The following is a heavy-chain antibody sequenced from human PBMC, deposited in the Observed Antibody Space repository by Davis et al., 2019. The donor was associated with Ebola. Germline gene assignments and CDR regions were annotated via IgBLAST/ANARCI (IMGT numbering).Heavy chain of an antibody. CDR1: GFSFSDYG. CDR3: AKDIQGGSSYLDY. Sequence: GSLRLSCTASGFSFSDYGMSWVRQAPGKGLEWVSEVSVPGLTHYADPVKGRFTLSRDISKNIVYLEMKSLRAEDTAIYYCAKDIQGGSSYLDYWGQGTLVTVSS. CDR2: VSVPGLT. J-gene: IGHJ4*02. V-gene: IGHV3-23*01. D-gene: IGHD3-16*01.